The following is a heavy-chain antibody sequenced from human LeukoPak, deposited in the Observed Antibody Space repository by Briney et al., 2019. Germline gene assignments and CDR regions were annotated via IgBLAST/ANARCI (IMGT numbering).Heavy chain of an antibody. D-gene: IGHD6-19*01. CDR1: VGTFSSYA. Sequence: SVKVSCKASVGTFSSYAISWVRQAPGQGLEWMGRIIPIFGTANYAQKFQGRVTITTDESTSTAYMELSSLRSEDTAVYYCARDKVSSSSGWYMPYYFDYWGQGTLVTVSS. CDR2: IIPIFGTA. CDR3: ARDKVSSSSGWYMPYYFDY. V-gene: IGHV1-69*05. J-gene: IGHJ4*02.